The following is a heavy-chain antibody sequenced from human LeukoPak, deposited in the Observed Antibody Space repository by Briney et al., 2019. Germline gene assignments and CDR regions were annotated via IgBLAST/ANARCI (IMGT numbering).Heavy chain of an antibody. Sequence: SETLSLTCTVSGGSISSGSYYWSWIRQPAGKGLEWIGRIYYSGSTNYNSSLKSRVTISVDTSKNQFSLKLSSVTAADTAVYYCARLSRAALFFDYWGQGTLVTVSS. CDR1: GGSISSGSYY. V-gene: IGHV4-61*10. J-gene: IGHJ4*02. CDR3: ARLSRAALFFDY. CDR2: IYYSGST. D-gene: IGHD6-6*01.